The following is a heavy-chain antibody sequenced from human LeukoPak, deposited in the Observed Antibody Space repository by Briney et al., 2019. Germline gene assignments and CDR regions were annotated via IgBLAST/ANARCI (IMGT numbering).Heavy chain of an antibody. CDR1: GGTFSSYA. V-gene: IGHV1-69*13. D-gene: IGHD2-2*01. Sequence: SVKVSCKASGGTFSSYAISWVQQAPGQGLEWMGGIIPIFGTANYAQKFQGRVTITADESTSTAYMELSSLRSEDRAVYYCARGSQRDCSSTSCYLYYYYGMDVWGQGTTVTVSS. CDR3: ARGSQRDCSSTSCYLYYYYGMDV. J-gene: IGHJ6*02. CDR2: IIPIFGTA.